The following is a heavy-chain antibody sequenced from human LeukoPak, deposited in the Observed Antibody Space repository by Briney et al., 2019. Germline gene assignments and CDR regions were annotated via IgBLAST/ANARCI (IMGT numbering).Heavy chain of an antibody. CDR2: IKSKTDGGTT. D-gene: IGHD3-3*01. Sequence: GGSLRLSCAASGFTFSNAWMSWVRQAPGKGLEWVGRIKSKTDGGTTDYAATVKGRFTISRDDSKNTLYLQMNSLKTENTAVYYCGGVKKRTYYDFWSGYTPYYYYYMDVWGKGTTVTVSS. J-gene: IGHJ6*03. V-gene: IGHV3-15*01. CDR1: GFTFSNAW. CDR3: GGVKKRTYYDFWSGYTPYYYYYMDV.